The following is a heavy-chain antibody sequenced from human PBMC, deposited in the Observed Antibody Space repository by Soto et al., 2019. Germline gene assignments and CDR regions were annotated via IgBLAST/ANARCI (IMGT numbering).Heavy chain of an antibody. CDR3: ARDRGSSRPGNYYYGMDV. D-gene: IGHD6-13*01. CDR2: IYYSGST. J-gene: IGHJ6*02. CDR1: GGSISSSSYY. Sequence: SETLSLTCTVSGGSISSSSYYWGWIRQPPGKGLEWIGYIYYSGSTNYNPSLKSRVTISVDTSKNQFSLKLSSVTAADTAVYYCARDRGSSRPGNYYYGMDVWGQGTTVTVSS. V-gene: IGHV4-61*01.